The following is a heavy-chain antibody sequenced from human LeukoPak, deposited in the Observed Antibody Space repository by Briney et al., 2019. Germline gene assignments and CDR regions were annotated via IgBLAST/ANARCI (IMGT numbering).Heavy chain of an antibody. Sequence: PSETLSLTCTVSGGSISSYYWSWIRQPPGKGLEWFGYIYYSGSTNYNPSLKSRVTISVDTSKNQFSLKLSSVTAADTAVYYCARLVVGYYYDSSGYYFDYWGQGTLVTVSS. CDR3: ARLVVGYYYDSSGYYFDY. J-gene: IGHJ4*02. CDR2: IYYSGST. D-gene: IGHD3-22*01. CDR1: GGSISSYY. V-gene: IGHV4-59*08.